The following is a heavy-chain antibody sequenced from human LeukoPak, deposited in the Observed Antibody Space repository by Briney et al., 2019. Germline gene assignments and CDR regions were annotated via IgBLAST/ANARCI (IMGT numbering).Heavy chain of an antibody. CDR1: GGSINISNYY. CDR2: IHYSGII. CDR3: ARDYGSGRQGGFDY. Sequence: TSETLSLTCTVSGGSINISNYYWGWIRQPPGKGLECIGNIHYSGIIFYNPSSKSRVTFSVDTSKNYFSLKLSSVTAADTAVYYCARDYGSGRQGGFDYWGQGTLVTVSS. D-gene: IGHD3-10*01. J-gene: IGHJ4*02. V-gene: IGHV4-39*02.